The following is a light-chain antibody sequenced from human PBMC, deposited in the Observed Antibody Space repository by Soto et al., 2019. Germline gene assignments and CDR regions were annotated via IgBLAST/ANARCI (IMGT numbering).Light chain of an antibody. V-gene: IGKV3-20*01. J-gene: IGKJ1*01. CDR1: QDIRSS. CDR3: QQYSGSSPT. Sequence: VLTQSPDTLALFPGERATLSCRASQDIRSSLAWYHQKPGQAPRLLIFGASDRATGIPDRFSGSGSGTDFTLTIDRLEPDDFAMYYCQQYSGSSPTFGQGTKVDIK. CDR2: GAS.